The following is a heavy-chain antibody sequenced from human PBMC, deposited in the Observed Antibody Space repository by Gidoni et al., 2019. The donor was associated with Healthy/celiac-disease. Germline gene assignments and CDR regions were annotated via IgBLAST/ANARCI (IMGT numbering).Heavy chain of an antibody. V-gene: IGHV4-31*03. D-gene: IGHD6-13*01. CDR1: GASISSGGYY. Sequence: QVQLQESGPGLVKPSQTLSLTCTVSGASISSGGYYWSWIRQHPGKGLEWIGYIYYSGSTYYNPSLKSRVTISVDTSKNQFSLKLSSVTAADTAVYYCARDRIRAGYSSSWGWFDPWGQGTLVTVSS. CDR3: ARDRIRAGYSSSWGWFDP. J-gene: IGHJ5*02. CDR2: IYYSGST.